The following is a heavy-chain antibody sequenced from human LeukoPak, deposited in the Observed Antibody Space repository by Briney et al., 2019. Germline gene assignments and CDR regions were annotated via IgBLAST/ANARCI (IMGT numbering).Heavy chain of an antibody. D-gene: IGHD3-22*01. CDR1: GFTFSSYA. V-gene: IGHV3-23*01. Sequence: HPGGSLRLSCAASGFTFSSYAMSWVRQAPGKGLEWVSAISGSGGSTYYADSVKGRFTISRDNAKNSLYLQMNSLRAEDTAVYYCARDTSYYYDSSGYFDYWGQGTLVTVSS. J-gene: IGHJ4*02. CDR3: ARDTSYYYDSSGYFDY. CDR2: ISGSGGST.